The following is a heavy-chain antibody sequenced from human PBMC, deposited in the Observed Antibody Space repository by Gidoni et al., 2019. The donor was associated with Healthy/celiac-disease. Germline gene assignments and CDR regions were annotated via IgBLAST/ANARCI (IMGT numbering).Heavy chain of an antibody. CDR1: GGTFSSYA. Sequence: QVQLVQSGAEVKKPGSSVKVSCKASGGTFSSYAISWVRQAPGQGLEWMGGIIPIFGTANYAQKFQGRVTITADESTSTAYMELSSLRSEDTAVYYCARDRNVVVIAADYYYYGMDVWGQGTTVTVSS. CDR3: ARDRNVVVIAADYYYYGMDV. V-gene: IGHV1-69*01. J-gene: IGHJ6*02. CDR2: IIPIFGTA. D-gene: IGHD2-21*01.